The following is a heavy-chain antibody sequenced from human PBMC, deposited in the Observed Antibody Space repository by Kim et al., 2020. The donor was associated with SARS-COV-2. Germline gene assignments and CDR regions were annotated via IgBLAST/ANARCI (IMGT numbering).Heavy chain of an antibody. J-gene: IGHJ4*02. D-gene: IGHD3-22*01. CDR1: GFTFSSYS. CDR2: ISSSSSYI. V-gene: IGHV3-21*01. Sequence: GGSLRLSCAASGFTFSSYSMNWVRQAPGKGLEWVSSISSSSSYIYYADSVKGRFTISRDNAKNSLYLQMNSLRAEDTAVYYCARDWTYYYDSSGYYPSFDYWGQGTLVTVPS. CDR3: ARDWTYYYDSSGYYPSFDY.